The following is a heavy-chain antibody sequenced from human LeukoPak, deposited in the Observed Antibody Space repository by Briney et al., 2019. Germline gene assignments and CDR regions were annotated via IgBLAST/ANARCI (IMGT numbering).Heavy chain of an antibody. CDR2: ISYDGSNK. CDR1: GCSFSTYG. V-gene: IGHV3-30-3*01. D-gene: IGHD3-22*01. Sequence: GGSLRLSCGASGCSFSTYGIHWVRRAPGKGLEWVALISYDGSNKDYADSVKGRFTISRDNSKNTLYLQMNSLREEDTAVYYCARDHYDSSGYSFDYWGQGTLVTVSS. J-gene: IGHJ4*02. CDR3: ARDHYDSSGYSFDY.